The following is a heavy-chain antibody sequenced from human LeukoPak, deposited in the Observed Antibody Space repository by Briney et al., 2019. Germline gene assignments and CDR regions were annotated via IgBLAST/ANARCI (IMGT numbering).Heavy chain of an antibody. CDR2: IYYSGST. V-gene: IGHV4-39*07. Sequence: SETLSLTCTVSGGSISSSSYHWGWMRQPPGQGREWIGSIYYSGSTYDNPSLKSRVTISVDTSKNQFSLKQSSVTAADTAVYYCARGTGADFWSGYYRAYYFDYWGQGTLVTVSS. J-gene: IGHJ4*02. D-gene: IGHD3-3*01. CDR3: ARGTGADFWSGYYRAYYFDY. CDR1: GGSISSSSYH.